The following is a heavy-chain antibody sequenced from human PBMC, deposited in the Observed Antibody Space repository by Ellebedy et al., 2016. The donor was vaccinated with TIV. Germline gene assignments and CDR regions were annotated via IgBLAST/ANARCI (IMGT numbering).Heavy chain of an antibody. V-gene: IGHV3-23*01. J-gene: IGHJ4*02. CDR2: ISGSGGST. CDR1: GFTFSSYA. Sequence: GESLKISXAASGFTFSSYAMSWVRQAPGKGLEWVSAISGSGGSTYYADSVKGRFTISRDNSKNTLYLQMNSLRAEDTAVYYCAKDPFRNSYKGSGSYYRATNYFDYWGQGTLVTVSS. D-gene: IGHD3-10*01. CDR3: AKDPFRNSYKGSGSYYRATNYFDY.